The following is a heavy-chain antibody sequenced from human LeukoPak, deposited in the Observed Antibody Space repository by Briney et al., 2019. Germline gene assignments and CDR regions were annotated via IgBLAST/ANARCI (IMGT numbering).Heavy chain of an antibody. CDR3: ARGGTLYSYVNWFDP. Sequence: SETLSLTCAVYRGSFSGYYWSWLRQPPGKGLDWIGEINHSGSTNYNPSLKSRVTISVDTSKNQFSLKLSSVTAADTAVYYCARGGTLYSYVNWFDPWGQGTLVTVSS. J-gene: IGHJ5*02. V-gene: IGHV4-34*01. CDR2: INHSGST. D-gene: IGHD5-18*01. CDR1: RGSFSGYY.